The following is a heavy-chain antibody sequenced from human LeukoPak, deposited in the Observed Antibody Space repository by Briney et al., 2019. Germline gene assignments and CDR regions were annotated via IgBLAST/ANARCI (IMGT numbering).Heavy chain of an antibody. CDR3: ASNPNMVWGMDV. Sequence: SETLSLTCTVSGGSISSYYWSWIRQPPGKGLEWIGYIYYSGSTNYNPSLKSRVTISVDTSKNQFSLKLSSVTAADTAVYYCASNPNMVWGMDVWGQGTTVTVSS. CDR2: IYYSGST. D-gene: IGHD3-10*01. J-gene: IGHJ6*02. V-gene: IGHV4-59*01. CDR1: GGSISSYY.